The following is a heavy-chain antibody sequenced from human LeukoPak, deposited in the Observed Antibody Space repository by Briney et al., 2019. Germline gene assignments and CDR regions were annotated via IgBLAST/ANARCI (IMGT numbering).Heavy chain of an antibody. CDR2: IRYDGSNK. CDR1: GFTFSSYG. D-gene: IGHD6-19*01. CDR3: AKLNGYSGGWYGYEIEFYFDY. J-gene: IGHJ4*02. Sequence: PGGSLRLSCAASGFTFSSYGMHWVRQAPGKGLEWVAFIRYDGSNKYYADSVKGRFTISRDNSKNTLYLQMNSLRAEDTAVYYCAKLNGYSGGWYGYEIEFYFDYWGQGTLVTVSS. V-gene: IGHV3-30*02.